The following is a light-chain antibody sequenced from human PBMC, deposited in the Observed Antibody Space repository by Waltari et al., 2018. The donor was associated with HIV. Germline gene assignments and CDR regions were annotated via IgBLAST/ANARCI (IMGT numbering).Light chain of an antibody. CDR1: SSNIGNNY. Sequence: QSVLTQPPSVSAAPGQKVTISCSGSSSNIGNNYVSWYQQLPGTAPKLLIYDNNKLPSGIPDRFSGSKSGTSATLGITGLQTGDEADYYCGTWDSSLSAVGVFGGGTKLTVL. V-gene: IGLV1-51*01. J-gene: IGLJ2*01. CDR3: GTWDSSLSAVGV. CDR2: DNN.